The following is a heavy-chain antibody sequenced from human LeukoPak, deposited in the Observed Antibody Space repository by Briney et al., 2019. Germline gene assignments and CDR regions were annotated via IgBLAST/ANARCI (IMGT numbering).Heavy chain of an antibody. V-gene: IGHV3-30*04. CDR3: ARGQGYESYYYMDV. CDR1: GFTFSSYA. Sequence: PGRSLRLSCVASGFTFSSYAMHWIRRAPGKGLEWVAVISYDGSNKYYADSVKGRFTISRDNSKNTLYLQMNSLRAEDTAVYYCARGQGYESYYYMDVWGKGTTVSVSS. J-gene: IGHJ6*03. D-gene: IGHD2-2*01. CDR2: ISYDGSNK.